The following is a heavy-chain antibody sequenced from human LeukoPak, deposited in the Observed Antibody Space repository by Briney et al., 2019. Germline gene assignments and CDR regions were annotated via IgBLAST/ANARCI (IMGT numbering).Heavy chain of an antibody. Sequence: SETLSLTCAVYGGSFSGYYWSWIRQPPGKGLEWIGEINHSGSTNYNPSLKSRVTISVDTSKNQFSLKLGSVTAADTAVYYCATGSYLPDDAFDIWGQGTMVTVSS. V-gene: IGHV4-34*01. CDR1: GGSFSGYY. J-gene: IGHJ3*02. D-gene: IGHD3-10*01. CDR3: ATGSYLPDDAFDI. CDR2: INHSGST.